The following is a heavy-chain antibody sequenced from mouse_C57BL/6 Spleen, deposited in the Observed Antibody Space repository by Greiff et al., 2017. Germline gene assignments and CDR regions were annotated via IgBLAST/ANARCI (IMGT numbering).Heavy chain of an antibody. Sequence: EVMLVESGGGLVKPGGSLKLSCAASGFTFSSYAMSWVRQTPEKRLEWVATISDGGSYTYYPDNVKGRFTISRDNAKNNLYLQMSHLKSEDTAMYYCARDQTTVVARWYFDVWAQGPRSPSPQ. J-gene: IGHJ1*03. CDR2: ISDGGSYT. V-gene: IGHV5-4*01. CDR1: GFTFSSYA. CDR3: ARDQTTVVARWYFDV. D-gene: IGHD1-1*01.